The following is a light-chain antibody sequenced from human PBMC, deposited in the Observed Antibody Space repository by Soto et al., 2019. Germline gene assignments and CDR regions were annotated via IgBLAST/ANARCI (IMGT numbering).Light chain of an antibody. CDR2: DAY. Sequence: DMQMNQTPSILSASVGDRVTITCRASQSIRSWLAWYQQKPGKAPKLLIYDAYSLESGVPSRFSGRRSGTEFTLTIAGLQPEDFATYYCQQYESYSPLTFGGGTKVDIK. J-gene: IGKJ4*01. V-gene: IGKV1-5*01. CDR3: QQYESYSPLT. CDR1: QSIRSW.